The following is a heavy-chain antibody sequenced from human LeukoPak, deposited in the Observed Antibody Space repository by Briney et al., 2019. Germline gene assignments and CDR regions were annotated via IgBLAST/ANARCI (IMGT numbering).Heavy chain of an antibody. CDR2: ISSSSSYI. J-gene: IGHJ4*02. CDR1: GFTFSSYS. Sequence: PGGSLRLPCAASGFTFSSYSMNWVRQAPGKGLEWVSSISSSSSYIYYADSVKGRFTISRDNAKNSLYLQMNSLRAEDTAVYYCASLGSYSGYDSDYWGQGTLVTVSS. CDR3: ASLGSYSGYDSDY. D-gene: IGHD5-12*01. V-gene: IGHV3-21*01.